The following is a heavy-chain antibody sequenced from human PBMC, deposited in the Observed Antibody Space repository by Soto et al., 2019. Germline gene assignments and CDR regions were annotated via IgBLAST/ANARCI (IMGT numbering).Heavy chain of an antibody. V-gene: IGHV3-48*02. J-gene: IGHJ4*02. Sequence: GVSLRLSCEASGFTFSSYSMNWVRQAPGKGLEWVSYISSGSGTIYYADSVKGRFTISRDNAKNSLYLQMSSLRDEDTAVYYCARARGMVVATRASYYFDHSFQGTLVTVSS. CDR1: GFTFSSYS. D-gene: IGHD5-12*01. CDR3: ARARGMVVATRASYYFDH. CDR2: ISSGSGTI.